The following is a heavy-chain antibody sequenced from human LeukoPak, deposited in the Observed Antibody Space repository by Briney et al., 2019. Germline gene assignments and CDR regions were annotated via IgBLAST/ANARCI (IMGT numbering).Heavy chain of an antibody. D-gene: IGHD3-22*01. CDR1: GGSFSGYY. J-gene: IGHJ4*02. V-gene: IGHV4-59*01. Sequence: SETLSLTCAVYGGSFSGYYWSWIRQPPGKGLEWIGYIYYSGSTNYNPSLKSRVTVSVGTSKNQFSLKLSSVTAADTAVYYCARGYHDFSGYWLSYFDYWGQGTLVTVSS. CDR2: IYYSGST. CDR3: ARGYHDFSGYWLSYFDY.